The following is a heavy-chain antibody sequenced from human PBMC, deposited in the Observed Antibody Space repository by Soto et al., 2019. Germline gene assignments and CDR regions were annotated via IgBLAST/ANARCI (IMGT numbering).Heavy chain of an antibody. CDR3: ARARGRRFSEWLSRDYYGMDV. Sequence: SETLSLTCAVSGGSISSGGYSWSWIRQPPGKGLEWIGYIYHSGSTYYNPSLKSRVTISVDRSKNQFSLKLSSVTAADTAVYYCARARGRRFSEWLSRDYYGMDVWGQGTTVTVSS. CDR1: GGSISSGGYS. J-gene: IGHJ6*02. CDR2: IYHSGST. D-gene: IGHD3-3*01. V-gene: IGHV4-30-2*01.